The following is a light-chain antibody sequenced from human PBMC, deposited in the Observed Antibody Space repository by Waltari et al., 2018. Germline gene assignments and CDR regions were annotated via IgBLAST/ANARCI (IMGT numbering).Light chain of an antibody. V-gene: IGKV3-15*01. CDR2: GAS. CDR3: QQYNNWPPWT. Sequence: DIVMTQSPATLSVSPGERATLSCRASQSVGSNLAWYQQKPGQAPRLLIYGASTRATRSPGRFSGSGSGTEFTLTISSLQSEDVAIYDCQQYNNWPPWTFGQGTKVEIK. J-gene: IGKJ1*01. CDR1: QSVGSN.